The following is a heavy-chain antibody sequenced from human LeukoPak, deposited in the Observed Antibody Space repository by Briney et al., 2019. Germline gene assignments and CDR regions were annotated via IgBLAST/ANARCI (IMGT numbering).Heavy chain of an antibody. CDR2: INPSGGST. D-gene: IGHD1-26*01. J-gene: IGHJ3*02. V-gene: IGHV1-46*03. Sequence: GPSVKVSCKASGYTFTSYYMHWVRQAPGQGLEWMGIINPSGGSTSYAQRFQGRVTITRDPSTSTVYMELSILTSGAPASFSCARSLGLGPNDAFDIWGQGTMVTVSS. CDR3: ARSLGLGPNDAFDI. CDR1: GYTFTSYY.